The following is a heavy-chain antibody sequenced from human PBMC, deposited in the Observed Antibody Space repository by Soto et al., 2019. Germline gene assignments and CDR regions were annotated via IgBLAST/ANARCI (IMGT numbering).Heavy chain of an antibody. V-gene: IGHV4-59*01. Sequence: SETLSLTCTVSGGSISSYYWSWIRQPPGKGLEWIGYIYYSGSTNYNPSLKSRVTISVDTSKNQFSLKLSSVTAADTAVYYCARAGVYYGSGSYYNGMDVWGQGTTVTVSS. J-gene: IGHJ6*02. CDR3: ARAGVYYGSGSYYNGMDV. CDR2: IYYSGST. D-gene: IGHD3-10*01. CDR1: GGSISSYY.